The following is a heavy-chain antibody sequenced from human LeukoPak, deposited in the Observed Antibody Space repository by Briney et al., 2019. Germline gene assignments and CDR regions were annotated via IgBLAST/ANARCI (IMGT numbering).Heavy chain of an antibody. CDR2: ISFNRNEK. CDR1: GFTFSSYT. Sequence: GGSLRLSCAASGFTFSSYTMHWVRQAPGKGLEWVAFISFNRNEKKYGGSVKGRFTISRDNSNNMLYLQMTGLRFDDTAVYYCARDRSTTSKFFDPWGQGTLVTVSS. J-gene: IGHJ5*02. D-gene: IGHD1-1*01. CDR3: ARDRSTTSKFFDP. V-gene: IGHV3-30*04.